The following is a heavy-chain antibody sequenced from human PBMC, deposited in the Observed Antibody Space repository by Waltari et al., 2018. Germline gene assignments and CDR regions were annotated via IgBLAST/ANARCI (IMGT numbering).Heavy chain of an antibody. CDR3: ARKSYDFWSGYYGGPITR. V-gene: IGHV4-34*01. J-gene: IGHJ4*02. CDR2: INQSEST. CDR1: GGSFSGYY. Sequence: QVQLQQWGAGLLKPSETLSLTCAVYGGSFSGYYWSWIRQTPGRGQEWGGEINQSESTNYNPSLKSRVTISVDTSKNQFSLKLSAVTAADTAVYYCARKSYDFWSGYYGGPITRWGQGTLVTVSS. D-gene: IGHD3-3*01.